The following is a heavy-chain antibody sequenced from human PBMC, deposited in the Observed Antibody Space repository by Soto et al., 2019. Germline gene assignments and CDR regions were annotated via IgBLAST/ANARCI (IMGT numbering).Heavy chain of an antibody. CDR1: GGSISSYY. Sequence: SETLSLTCTVSGGSISSYYWSWIRQPPGKGLEWIGYIYYSGSTNYNPSLKSRVTISVDTSKNQFSLKLSSVTAADTAVYYCARHVFRPRRAAANHDAFDTWGQGTMVTVSS. J-gene: IGHJ3*02. V-gene: IGHV4-59*08. CDR2: IYYSGST. CDR3: ARHVFRPRRAAANHDAFDT. D-gene: IGHD6-13*01.